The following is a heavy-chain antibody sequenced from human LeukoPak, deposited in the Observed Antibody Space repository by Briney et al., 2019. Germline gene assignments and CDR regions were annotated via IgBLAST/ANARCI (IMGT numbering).Heavy chain of an antibody. CDR1: GFTFSNYW. CDR3: AGGRQLGY. CDR2: IKEDGSEK. Sequence: GGSLRLSCAASGFTFSNYWMSWVRQAPGKGLEWVSNIKEDGSEKYYVDSVKGRFTISRDNARNSLYLQMNSLRAEDTAVYYCAGGRQLGYWGQGTLVTVSS. J-gene: IGHJ4*02. V-gene: IGHV3-7*01. D-gene: IGHD6-13*01.